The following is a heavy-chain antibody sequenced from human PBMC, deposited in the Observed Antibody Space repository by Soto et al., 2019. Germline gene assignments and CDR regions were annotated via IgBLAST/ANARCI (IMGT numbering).Heavy chain of an antibody. CDR1: GASISSVDYF. V-gene: IGHV4-30-4*01. Sequence: QVQLQESGPGLVKPSQTLSLTCTVSGASISSVDYFWGWIRQPPGKGLEWIGYHYYTGRTYYNPSLKSRLTISVDTSKNQFSLKLNSVTAADTAVYYCASVPLYNIARAFGIWGQGTVDIVSS. D-gene: IGHD2-2*02. CDR2: HYYTGRT. J-gene: IGHJ3*02. CDR3: ASVPLYNIARAFGI.